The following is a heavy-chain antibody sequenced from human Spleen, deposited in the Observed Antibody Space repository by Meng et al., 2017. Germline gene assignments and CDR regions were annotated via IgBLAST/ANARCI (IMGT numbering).Heavy chain of an antibody. J-gene: IGHJ4*02. D-gene: IGHD4-17*01. CDR1: GYTFTQYT. CDR2: INGDNTNR. Sequence: QVQFVQSGPEVKKPGAAVRVSCKASGYTFTQYTIHWVRQAPGEGLEWMGWINGDNTNRKDSRKFQGRVTINSDTAASTVYMEVTSLTSEDTAVYYCARDGDYGANLPFGNWGQGTLVTVSS. V-gene: IGHV1-3*01. CDR3: ARDGDYGANLPFGN.